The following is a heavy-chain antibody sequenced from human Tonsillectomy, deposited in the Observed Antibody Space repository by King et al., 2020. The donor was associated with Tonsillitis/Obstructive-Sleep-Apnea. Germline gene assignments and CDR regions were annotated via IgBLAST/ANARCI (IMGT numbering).Heavy chain of an antibody. J-gene: IGHJ4*02. D-gene: IGHD1-1*01. CDR3: ARDRWGQLFDY. V-gene: IGHV3-53*01. CDR1: GFTVSSNY. CDR2: IYSGGST. Sequence: VQLVESGGGLIQPGGSLRLSCAASGFTVSSNYMSWVRQAPGKGLEWFSVIYSGGSTYYADSVKGRFTISRDNSKNTLYLQMNSLRAEDTAVYYCARDRWGQLFDYWGQGTLVTVSS.